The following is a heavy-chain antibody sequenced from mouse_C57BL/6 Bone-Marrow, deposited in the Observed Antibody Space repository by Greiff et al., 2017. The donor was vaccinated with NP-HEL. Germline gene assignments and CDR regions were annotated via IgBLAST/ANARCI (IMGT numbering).Heavy chain of an antibody. Sequence: VQLQQPGAELVMPGASVKLSCKASGYTFTSYWMHWVKQRPGQGLEWIGEIDPSDSYTNYNQKFKGNYSLTVDKSSSTAYMQLSSLTSEDSAVYYCARSSYGSYYFDYWGQGTTLTVSS. CDR2: IDPSDSYT. D-gene: IGHD2-2*01. CDR1: GYTFTSYW. J-gene: IGHJ2*01. CDR3: ARSSYGSYYFDY. V-gene: IGHV1-69*01.